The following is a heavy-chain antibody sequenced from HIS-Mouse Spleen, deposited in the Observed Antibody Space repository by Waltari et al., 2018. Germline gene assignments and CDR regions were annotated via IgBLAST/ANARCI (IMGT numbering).Heavy chain of an antibody. D-gene: IGHD6-13*01. Sequence: QLQLQESGTGLVKPSETLSLTCTVSGGSISSSIYYWGWIRQPPGKGLEWIGSIYYSGSTYYNPSLKSRVTISVDTSKNQFSLKLSSVTAADTAVYYCAREIPYSSSWYDWYFDLWGRGTLVTVSS. CDR3: AREIPYSSSWYDWYFDL. CDR2: IYYSGST. J-gene: IGHJ2*01. CDR1: GGSISSSIYY. V-gene: IGHV4-39*07.